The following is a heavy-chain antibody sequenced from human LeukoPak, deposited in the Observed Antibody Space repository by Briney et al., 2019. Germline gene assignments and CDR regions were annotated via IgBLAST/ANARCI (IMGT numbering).Heavy chain of an antibody. D-gene: IGHD4-17*01. CDR1: GFTFGDYA. J-gene: IGHJ4*02. Sequence: GGSLRLSCTASGFTFGDYAMSWFRQAHGKGLERVGFIRSKAYGGTTEYAASVKGRFTISRDDSKSIAYLQMSSLKTGDTAVYYCTRDRQDYGDYVPNYWGQGTLVTVSS. CDR2: IRSKAYGGTT. V-gene: IGHV3-49*03. CDR3: TRDRQDYGDYVPNY.